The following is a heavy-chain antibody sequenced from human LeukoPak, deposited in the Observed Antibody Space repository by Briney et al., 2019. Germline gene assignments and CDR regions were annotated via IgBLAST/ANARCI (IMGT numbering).Heavy chain of an antibody. CDR3: ANTFGYNY. D-gene: IGHD5-18*01. CDR2: INPNSGDT. Sequence: GASVTVSCKASGYTFTGYYVHWVRQAPGQGLEWMGWINPNSGDTNYAQKFQGRVTMTRDKSISTAYLELSRLRSDDTAVYYCANTFGYNYWGQGTLVTVSS. CDR1: GYTFTGYY. J-gene: IGHJ4*02. V-gene: IGHV1-2*02.